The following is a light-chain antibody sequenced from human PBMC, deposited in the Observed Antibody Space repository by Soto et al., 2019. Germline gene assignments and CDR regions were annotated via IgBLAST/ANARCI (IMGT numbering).Light chain of an antibody. V-gene: IGLV1-51*01. CDR2: DNN. Sequence: QSVLTQPPSVSAAPGQKVTISCSGSSSNIGNNYVSWYQQLPGTAPKLLIYDNNKRPSGIPDRFSGSKSGTSATLGITGLQTGDEADYYCGTWDYSLTGEVFGGGTQLTVL. CDR1: SSNIGNNY. CDR3: GTWDYSLTGEV. J-gene: IGLJ2*01.